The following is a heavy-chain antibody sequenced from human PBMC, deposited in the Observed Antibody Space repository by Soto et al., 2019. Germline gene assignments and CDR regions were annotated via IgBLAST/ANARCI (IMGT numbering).Heavy chain of an antibody. V-gene: IGHV1-2*04. J-gene: IGHJ6*02. CDR3: AREEGIAAAGMDIYYGMDV. Sequence: ASVKVSCKASGYTFTGYYMHWVRQAPGQGLEWMGWINPNSGGTNYAQKFQGWVTMTRDTSISTAYMELSRLRSDDTAVYYCAREEGIAAAGMDIYYGMDVWGQGTTVTVS. D-gene: IGHD6-13*01. CDR2: INPNSGGT. CDR1: GYTFTGYY.